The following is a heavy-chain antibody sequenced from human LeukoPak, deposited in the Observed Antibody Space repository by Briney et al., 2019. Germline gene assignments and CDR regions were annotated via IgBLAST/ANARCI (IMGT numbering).Heavy chain of an antibody. CDR2: ISSGGSTT. D-gene: IGHD4-17*01. CDR1: GFSFSDYY. J-gene: IGHJ4*02. V-gene: IGHV3-11*01. Sequence: PGGSLRLSCAPSGFSFSDYYISWIRQAPGKGLEWVSYISSGGSTTYYADSVKGRFTISRDNAQKSVYLQMNSLRVEDTAVYYCARDYPLAYGVAGEASSDYWGQGTLVTVSS. CDR3: ARDYPLAYGVAGEASSDY.